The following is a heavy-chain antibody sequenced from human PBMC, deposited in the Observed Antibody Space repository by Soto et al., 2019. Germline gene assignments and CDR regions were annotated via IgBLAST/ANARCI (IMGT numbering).Heavy chain of an antibody. CDR3: AREESTEGGMDV. V-gene: IGHV4-59*01. J-gene: IGHJ6*02. CDR1: GGSISSYY. Sequence: TSETLSLTCTVSGGSISSYYWSWIRQPPGKGLEWIGYIYYSGSNNYNTSLKSRVTISVDTSKNQFSLKLRYVTAADTAVYYCAREESTEGGMDVWGQGTPVTVSS. D-gene: IGHD4-17*01. CDR2: IYYSGSN.